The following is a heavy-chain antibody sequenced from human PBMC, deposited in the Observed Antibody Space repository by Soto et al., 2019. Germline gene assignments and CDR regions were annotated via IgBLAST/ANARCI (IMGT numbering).Heavy chain of an antibody. V-gene: IGHV3-23*01. Sequence: GGSLRLSCAASGFTFSSYAMSCVRQAPGKWLEWVSAISGSGGSTYYADSVKGRFTISRDNSKNTLYLQMNSLRAEDTAVYYCATSGGYLTSDWFDPWGQGXLVTVCS. D-gene: IGHD2-15*01. CDR1: GFTFSSYA. CDR2: ISGSGGST. J-gene: IGHJ5*02. CDR3: ATSGGYLTSDWFDP.